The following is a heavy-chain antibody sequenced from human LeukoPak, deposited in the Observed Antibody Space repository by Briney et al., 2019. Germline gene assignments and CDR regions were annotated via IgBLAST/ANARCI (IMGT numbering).Heavy chain of an antibody. CDR3: AKSSNYYGSTHRGAFDI. CDR1: GFTFSSYA. V-gene: IGHV3-9*01. Sequence: PGGSLRLSCAASGFTFSSYAMHWVRQAPGKGLEWVSGISWNSGSIGYADSVKGRFTISRDNAKNSLYLQMNSLRAEDTALYYCAKSSNYYGSTHRGAFDIWGQGTMVTVSS. D-gene: IGHD3-10*01. CDR2: ISWNSGSI. J-gene: IGHJ3*02.